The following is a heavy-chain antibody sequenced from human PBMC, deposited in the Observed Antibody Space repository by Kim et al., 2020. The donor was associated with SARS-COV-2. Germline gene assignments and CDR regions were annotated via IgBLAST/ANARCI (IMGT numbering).Heavy chain of an antibody. J-gene: IGHJ6*02. Sequence: SETLSLTCTVSGGSISSYYWSWIRQPPGKGLEWIGYIYYSGSTNYNPSLKSRVTISVDTSKNQFSLKLSSVTAADTAVYYCARADIVVVSPSVYYYYGMDVWGQGTTVTVSS. CDR1: GGSISSYY. CDR2: IYYSGST. V-gene: IGHV4-59*13. D-gene: IGHD2-21*01. CDR3: ARADIVVVSPSVYYYYGMDV.